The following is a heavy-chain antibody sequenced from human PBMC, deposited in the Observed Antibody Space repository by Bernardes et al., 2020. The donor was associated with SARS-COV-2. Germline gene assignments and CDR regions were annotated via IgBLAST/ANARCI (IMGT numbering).Heavy chain of an antibody. D-gene: IGHD1-7*01. CDR2: ITWNSGRI. J-gene: IGHJ4*02. CDR3: AKDKPGTRNFDS. CDR1: GFDFDDYS. Sequence: GGSLRLSCAASGFDFDDYSIHWVRQAPGKGLEWVSGITWNSGRIDYADSVKGRFTISRDNAKKSVVLLMNSLRPADTALYYCAKDKPGTRNFDSWGQGTLVTVSS. V-gene: IGHV3-9*01.